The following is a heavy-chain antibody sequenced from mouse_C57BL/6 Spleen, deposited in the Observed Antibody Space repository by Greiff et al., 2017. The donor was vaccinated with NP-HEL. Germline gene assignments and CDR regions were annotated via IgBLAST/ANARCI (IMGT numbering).Heavy chain of an antibody. Sequence: EVQLQQSGPGLVKPSQSLSLTCSVPGYSITSGYYWNWIRQFPGNKLEWMGYISYDGSNNSNPSLKNRISITRDTSKNQFFLKLNSVTTEDTATYYSARDYIRYIDVWGTGTTVTVSS. J-gene: IGHJ1*03. D-gene: IGHD1-2*01. CDR1: GYSITSGYY. CDR3: ARDYIRYIDV. CDR2: ISYDGSN. V-gene: IGHV3-6*01.